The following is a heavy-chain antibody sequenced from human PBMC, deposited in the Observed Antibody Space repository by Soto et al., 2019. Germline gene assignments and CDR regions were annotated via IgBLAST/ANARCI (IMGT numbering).Heavy chain of an antibody. J-gene: IGHJ4*02. CDR1: GFTVSSNY. CDR3: AGERGYSYGSEY. D-gene: IGHD5-18*01. CDR2: IYSGGRT. Sequence: EVQLVESGGGLVQPGGSLRLSCAASGFTVSSNYMSWVRQAPGKGLEWVSVIYSGGRTFYADSLKGRFTISRDNSKNTVYLQMDSLRPEDTAVYYCAGERGYSYGSEYWGQGTLVTVSS. V-gene: IGHV3-53*04.